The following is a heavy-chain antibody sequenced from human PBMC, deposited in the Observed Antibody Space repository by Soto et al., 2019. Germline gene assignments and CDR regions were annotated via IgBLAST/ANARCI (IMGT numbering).Heavy chain of an antibody. V-gene: IGHV3-64D*08. J-gene: IGHJ6*02. D-gene: IGHD5-12*01. CDR1: GFTFSSYA. Sequence: GGSLRLSCSASGFTFSSYAMHWVRQAPGKGLEYVSAISSNGGSTYYADSVKGRFTISRDNSKNTLYLQMSSLRAEDTAMYYCVKVGDDSGYDSFYYYGMDVWGQGTTVTVSS. CDR3: VKVGDDSGYDSFYYYGMDV. CDR2: ISSNGGST.